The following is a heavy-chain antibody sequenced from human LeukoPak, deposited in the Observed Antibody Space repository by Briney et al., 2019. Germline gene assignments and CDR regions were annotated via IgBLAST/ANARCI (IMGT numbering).Heavy chain of an antibody. Sequence: PGGSLRLSCAASGFTVSSNYMSWVRQAPGKGLEWVSVIYSGGSTYYADSVKGRFTISRDNSKNTLYLQMNSLRAEDTAVYYCARSRRFPNWFDPWGQGTLVTVSS. D-gene: IGHD2-21*01. CDR3: ARSRRFPNWFDP. J-gene: IGHJ5*02. CDR1: GFTVSSNY. CDR2: IYSGGST. V-gene: IGHV3-66*01.